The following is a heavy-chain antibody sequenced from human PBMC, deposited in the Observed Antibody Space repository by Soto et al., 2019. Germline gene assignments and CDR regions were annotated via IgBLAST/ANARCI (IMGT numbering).Heavy chain of an antibody. J-gene: IGHJ6*04. V-gene: IGHV3-23*01. CDR2: ISAGRST. Sequence: EVQVLESGGDLVQPGGSLRLSCAASGFTFSNYAMNWVRQAPGKGPEWVSGISAGRSTYYADPVKGRFTISRDNSKSPLFLQMDSLRAEDTALYYCTKVRGDPVWGKGTTVTVSS. D-gene: IGHD4-17*01. CDR1: GFTFSNYA. CDR3: TKVRGDPV.